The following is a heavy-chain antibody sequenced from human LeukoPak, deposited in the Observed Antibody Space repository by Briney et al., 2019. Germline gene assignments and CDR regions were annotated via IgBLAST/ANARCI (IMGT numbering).Heavy chain of an antibody. V-gene: IGHV1-46*01. CDR3: ARASGELGMDV. J-gene: IGHJ6*02. CDR2: INPSGGSP. Sequence: ASVKVSCKASGYTFSSYYIHWVRQAPGQGLEWMGIINPSGGSPSHARKFQGRVTMTRDTSTSTVYMELSSLRSEDTAVYYCARASGELGMDVWGQGTTVTVSS. CDR1: GYTFSSYY. D-gene: IGHD1-26*01.